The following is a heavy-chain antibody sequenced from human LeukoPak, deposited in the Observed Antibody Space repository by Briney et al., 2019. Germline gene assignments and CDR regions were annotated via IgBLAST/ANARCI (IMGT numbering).Heavy chain of an antibody. D-gene: IGHD2-21*02. CDR3: ARDGSLVTATVIDY. J-gene: IGHJ4*02. Sequence: GGSPRLSCAASGFTFSSYTMNWVRQAPGKGLEWVSSIAGSSGYISYADSVKGRFTISRDNAKKSLYLQMTSLTAEDTAVYYCARDGSLVTATVIDYWGQGTLVTVSS. CDR2: IAGSSGYI. V-gene: IGHV3-21*01. CDR1: GFTFSSYT.